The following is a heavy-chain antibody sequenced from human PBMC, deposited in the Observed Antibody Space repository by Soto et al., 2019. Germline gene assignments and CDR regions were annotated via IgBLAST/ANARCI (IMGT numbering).Heavy chain of an antibody. J-gene: IGHJ4*02. CDR3: ARRRHGYFDS. V-gene: IGHV4-39*01. CDR2: ISYDGGT. CDR1: GGSIIDLHLYY. Sequence: QLQLQESGPGLVKPSETLSLTCTVSGGSIIDLHLYYWAWLRQSPGKGLEWLATISYDGGTFYSPFLESRVTMSVDTSTNQFSVKLSSVTATDTAVYYCARRRHGYFDSWGQGSMVTVSS.